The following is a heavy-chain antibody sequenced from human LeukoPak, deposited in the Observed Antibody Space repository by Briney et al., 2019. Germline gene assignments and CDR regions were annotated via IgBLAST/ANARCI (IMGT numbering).Heavy chain of an antibody. CDR3: ARADYYDTSGYFDY. D-gene: IGHD3-22*01. V-gene: IGHV1-18*01. CDR2: ISAYNGNT. CDR1: GYTFTSYG. Sequence: ASVKVSCKASGYTFTSYGISWVRQAPGQGLEWMGWISAYNGNTNYAQKLQGRVTMTTDTSTSTAYMELRSLRSDDTAVYYCARADYYDTSGYFDYWGQGTLVTVSS. J-gene: IGHJ4*02.